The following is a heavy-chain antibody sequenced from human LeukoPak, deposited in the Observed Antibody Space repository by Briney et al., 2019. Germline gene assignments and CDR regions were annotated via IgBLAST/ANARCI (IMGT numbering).Heavy chain of an antibody. CDR1: GFTFNRNA. Sequence: GGSLRLSCAAPGFTFNRNAISWVRQAPGKGLEWVSTIGGSGDKTFYADSVKGRFTISGDNSKNMVHLQMNSLTGEDTALYYCVRRGDASSGWGDHDFWGQGALVTVSS. CDR2: IGGSGDKT. CDR3: VRRGDASSGWGDHDF. J-gene: IGHJ4*02. D-gene: IGHD6-19*01. V-gene: IGHV3-23*01.